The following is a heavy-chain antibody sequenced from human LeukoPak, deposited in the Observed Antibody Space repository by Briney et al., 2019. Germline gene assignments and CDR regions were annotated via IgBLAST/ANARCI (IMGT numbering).Heavy chain of an antibody. V-gene: IGHV3-23*01. CDR1: GLTFSSYA. D-gene: IGHD6-19*01. Sequence: LGGSLRLSCAASGLTFSSYAMSWGRPAPGKGLEWVSAISGSGGSTYYADSVKGRFTISRDNSKNTLYLQMNSLRAEDTAVYYCAKDLRAVAGTPHWGQGTLVTVSS. CDR3: AKDLRAVAGTPH. J-gene: IGHJ4*02. CDR2: ISGSGGST.